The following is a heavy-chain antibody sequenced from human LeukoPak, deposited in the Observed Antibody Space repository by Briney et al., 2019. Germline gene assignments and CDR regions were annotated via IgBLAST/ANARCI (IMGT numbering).Heavy chain of an antibody. Sequence: GGSLRLSCAASAFTFSNYAMTWVRQAPVKGLEWVSIISGSGGSTYYADSVKGRFTISRDNSKNTLYLQMNSLRAEDTAVYYCAVCHWHSSGCRNDYWGQGTLVTVSS. CDR1: AFTFSNYA. CDR2: ISGSGGST. V-gene: IGHV3-23*01. D-gene: IGHD6-19*01. CDR3: AVCHWHSSGCRNDY. J-gene: IGHJ4*02.